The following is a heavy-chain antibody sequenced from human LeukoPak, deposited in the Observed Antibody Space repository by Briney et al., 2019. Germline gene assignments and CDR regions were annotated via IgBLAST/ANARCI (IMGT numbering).Heavy chain of an antibody. J-gene: IGHJ3*02. CDR2: IYYSGST. V-gene: IGHV4-39*01. CDR1: GGSISSSSYY. D-gene: IGHD2-2*01. CDR3: ARHASRTLRSAFDI. Sequence: SETLSLTCTVSGGSISSSSYYLGWIRQPPGKGLEWIGSIYYSGSTYYNPSLKSRVTISVDTSKNQFSLKLSSVTAADTAVYYCARHASRTLRSAFDIWGQGTMVTVSS.